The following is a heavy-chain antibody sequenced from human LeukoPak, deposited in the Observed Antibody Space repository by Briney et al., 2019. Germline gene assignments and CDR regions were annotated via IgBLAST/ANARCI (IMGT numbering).Heavy chain of an antibody. CDR2: IRSKSYGATT. V-gene: IGHV3-49*04. CDR1: GYTFSNFA. Sequence: GESLRLSCEVSGYTFSNFAVNWVRQAPGKGLEWVGFIRSKSYGATTENAASVKGRFTISRDDSKSIAYLQMNSLKTEDTAVYYCARGSGYYVYWGQGALVTVSS. J-gene: IGHJ4*02. CDR3: ARGSGYYVY. D-gene: IGHD2/OR15-2a*01.